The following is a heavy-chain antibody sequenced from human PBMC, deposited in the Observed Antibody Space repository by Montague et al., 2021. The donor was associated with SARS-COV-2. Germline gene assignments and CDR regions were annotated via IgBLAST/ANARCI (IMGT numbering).Heavy chain of an antibody. CDR2: LFYSVNT. Sequence: SETLSPTCTVSGGSISSSDYYWGWIRQPPGKGLEWIGSLFYSVNTYYNPSLKSRVTISVDTSKNQFSLKLSSVTAADTAVYYCARTNYDFWRGHQRGGAFDIWGQGKMVTVSS. CDR1: GGSISSSDYY. D-gene: IGHD3-3*01. CDR3: ARTNYDFWRGHQRGGAFDI. V-gene: IGHV4-39*01. J-gene: IGHJ3*02.